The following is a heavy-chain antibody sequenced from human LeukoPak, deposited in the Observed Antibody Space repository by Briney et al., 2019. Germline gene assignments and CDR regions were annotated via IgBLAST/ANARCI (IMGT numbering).Heavy chain of an antibody. J-gene: IGHJ4*02. D-gene: IGHD3-9*01. V-gene: IGHV3-9*01. Sequence: PGGSLRLSCAASGFTFDDYAMHWVRQAPGKGLEWVSGISWNSGSIGYADSVKGRFTISRDNAKNSLYLQMNSLRAEDTALYYCATQPGYDILTGYYRDYWGQGTLVTVSS. CDR3: ATQPGYDILTGYYRDY. CDR2: ISWNSGSI. CDR1: GFTFDDYA.